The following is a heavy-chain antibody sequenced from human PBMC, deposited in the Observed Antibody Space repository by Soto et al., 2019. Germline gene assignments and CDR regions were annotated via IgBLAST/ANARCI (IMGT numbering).Heavy chain of an antibody. CDR3: GKDSGSLTSPVT. CDR2: VAGKNENYVT. CDR1: GYSFSGTA. V-gene: IGHV3-73*01. J-gene: IGHJ5*02. D-gene: IGHD1-26*01. Sequence: GGSLRLSCAASGYSFSGTALHWVRQASGKGLEWVARVAGKNENYVTTYAASVQGRFSLSRDDSKNSAYLLMNSLKTEDTAIYYCGKDSGSLTSPVTLGQGPLVTLSS.